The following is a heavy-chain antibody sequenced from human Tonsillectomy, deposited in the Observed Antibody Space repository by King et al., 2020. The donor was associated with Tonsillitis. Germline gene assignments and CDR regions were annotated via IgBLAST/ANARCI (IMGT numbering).Heavy chain of an antibody. CDR3: ARATTTGYYGMDV. V-gene: IGHV3-30-3*01. D-gene: IGHD1-26*01. CDR1: GFTFRNFA. CDR2: ISNDGTKN. J-gene: IGHJ6*02. Sequence: VQLVESGGGVVQPGRSLRLSCAASGFTFRNFAMHWVRQAPGKGLEWVAGISNDGTKNYNADSVKGRFTISRDNSRNTLYLQMNSLRAEDTAVYYCARATTTGYYGMDVWGQGTTVTVSS.